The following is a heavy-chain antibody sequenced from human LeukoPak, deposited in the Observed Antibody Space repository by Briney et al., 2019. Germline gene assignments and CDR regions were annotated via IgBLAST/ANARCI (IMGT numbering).Heavy chain of an antibody. CDR3: ARSCSSTSCYYSASYYYYMDV. D-gene: IGHD2-2*01. CDR2: IYSGGST. V-gene: IGHV3-66*02. CDR1: GFTVSSNY. J-gene: IGHJ6*03. Sequence: GSLRLSCAASGFTVSSNYMSWVRRAPGKGLEWVSVIYSGGSTYYADSVKGRFTISRDNSKNTLYLQMNSLRAEDTAVYYCARSCSSTSCYYSASYYYYMDVWGKGTTVTVSS.